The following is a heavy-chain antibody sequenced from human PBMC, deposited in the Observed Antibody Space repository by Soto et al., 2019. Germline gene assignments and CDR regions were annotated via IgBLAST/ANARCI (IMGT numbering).Heavy chain of an antibody. V-gene: IGHV1-8*01. D-gene: IGHD6-19*01. CDR2: MNPNSGNT. CDR3: ARVHSSGWYPNNMYV. CDR1: GYTFTSYD. J-gene: IGHJ6*03. Sequence: ASVKVSCKASGYTFTSYDINWVRQATGQGLEWMGWMNPNSGNTGYAQKFQGRVTMTRNTSISTAYMELSSLRSEDTAVYYCARVHSSGWYPNNMYVWGKGTTVTVSS.